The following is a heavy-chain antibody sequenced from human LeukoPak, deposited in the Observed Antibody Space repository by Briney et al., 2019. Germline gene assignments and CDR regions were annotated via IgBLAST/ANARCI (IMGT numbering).Heavy chain of an antibody. D-gene: IGHD4-17*01. CDR2: IFYSGST. V-gene: IGHV4-59*08. Sequence: PSETLSLTCTVSGGSMRSYYWNWIRQPPGKGLEWIGYIFYSGSTYYNPSLKSRVTISVDTSENQFSLKLSSVTAADTAVYYCARGLTTVTTSPNWYFDLWGRGTLVTVS. CDR3: ARGLTTVTTSPNWYFDL. CDR1: GGSMRSYY. J-gene: IGHJ2*01.